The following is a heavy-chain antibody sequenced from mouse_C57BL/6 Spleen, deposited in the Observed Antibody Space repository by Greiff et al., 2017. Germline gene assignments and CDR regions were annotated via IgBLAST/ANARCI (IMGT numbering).Heavy chain of an antibody. Sequence: QVQLQQPGAELVRPGTSVKLSCKASGYTFTNYWMHWVKQRPGQGLEWIGVIDPSDSYTNYNQKFKGKATLTVDTSSSTAYMQLSSLTSEDSAVYYCARSDAMDYWGQGTSVTVSS. CDR3: ARSDAMDY. J-gene: IGHJ4*01. CDR1: GYTFTNYW. CDR2: IDPSDSYT. V-gene: IGHV1-59*01.